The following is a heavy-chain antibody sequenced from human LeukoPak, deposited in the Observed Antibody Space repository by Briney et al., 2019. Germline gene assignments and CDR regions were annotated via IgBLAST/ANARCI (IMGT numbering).Heavy chain of an antibody. Sequence: GGSLRLSCAASAFTFNNAWMSWVRQAPGKGLEWVGRIKSLTDGGTTDYAAPVKGRFTISRDDSKNTLYLQMNSLETEDTAVYYCTTVGVNYYDTSGYPFDYWGQGTLVTVSS. J-gene: IGHJ4*02. CDR3: TTVGVNYYDTSGYPFDY. V-gene: IGHV3-15*01. CDR2: IKSLTDGGTT. D-gene: IGHD3-22*01. CDR1: AFTFNNAW.